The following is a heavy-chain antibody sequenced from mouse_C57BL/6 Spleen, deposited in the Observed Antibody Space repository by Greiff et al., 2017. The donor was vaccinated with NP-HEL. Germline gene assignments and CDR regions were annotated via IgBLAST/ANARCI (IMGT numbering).Heavy chain of an antibody. CDR2: IRNKANGYTT. J-gene: IGHJ3*01. V-gene: IGHV7-3*01. CDR3: ARILGDYAWFAY. Sequence: DVMLVESGGGLVQPGGSLSLSCAASGFTFTDYYMSWVRQPPGKALEWLGFIRNKANGYTTEYSASVKGRFTISRDNSQSILYLQMNALRAEDSATYYCARILGDYAWFAYWGQGTLVTVSA. CDR1: GFTFTDYY. D-gene: IGHD2-4*01.